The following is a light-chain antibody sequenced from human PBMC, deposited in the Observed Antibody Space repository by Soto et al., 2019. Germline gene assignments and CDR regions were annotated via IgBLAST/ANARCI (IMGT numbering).Light chain of an antibody. CDR2: KVS. V-gene: IGKV2-30*01. CDR1: QGLVYGDGHTY. J-gene: IGKJ4*01. Sequence: DVVMTQSPLSLPVTLGQPASISCRSSQGLVYGDGHTYLHWFQQRPGQSPRRLIYKVSNRDSGVPDRFSGRGSDTNSTLKVSWVEAEDVGVYYCMQGTYRPPTFGGGTKVEIK. CDR3: MQGTYRPPT.